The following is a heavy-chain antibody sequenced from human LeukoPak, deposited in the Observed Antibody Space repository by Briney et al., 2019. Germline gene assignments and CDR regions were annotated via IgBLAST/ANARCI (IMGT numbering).Heavy chain of an antibody. Sequence: SETLSLTCTLSGGSINDYYWNWIRQPPGKGLEWIGYVYYSGSINYNPSLKSRVTISVDTSKNQFSLTLSSVTAADTAVYYCARVGATGKLYWYFDLWGRGTLVPVSS. V-gene: IGHV4-59*08. J-gene: IGHJ2*01. CDR1: GGSINDYY. CDR3: ARVGATGKLYWYFDL. CDR2: VYYSGSI. D-gene: IGHD5-12*01.